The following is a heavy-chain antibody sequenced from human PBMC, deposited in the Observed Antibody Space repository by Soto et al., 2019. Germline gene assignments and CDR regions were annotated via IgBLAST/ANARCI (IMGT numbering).Heavy chain of an antibody. CDR3: ARAGGLGAVAADY. CDR2: IYHSGST. CDR1: GGSISSGCYS. J-gene: IGHJ4*02. D-gene: IGHD6-19*01. Sequence: QLQLQESGSGLVKPSQTLSLTCAVSGGSISSGCYSWSWIRQPPGKGLEWIGYIYHSGSTYYNPALMSRVTISVDRSKNQFSLKLSSVTAADTAVYYCARAGGLGAVAADYWGQGTLVTVSS. V-gene: IGHV4-30-2*01.